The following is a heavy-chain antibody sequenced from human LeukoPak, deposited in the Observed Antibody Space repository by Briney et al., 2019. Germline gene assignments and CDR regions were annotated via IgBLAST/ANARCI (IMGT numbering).Heavy chain of an antibody. CDR1: GFTFSSYE. CDR2: ISSSGSTI. D-gene: IGHD4-17*01. V-gene: IGHV3-48*03. Sequence: GGSLRLSCAASGFTFSSYEMNWVRQAPGKGLEWVSYISSSGSTIYYADSVKGRFTISRDNAKNSLYLQMNSLRAEDTAVYYCAREGTVTTAPFDYWGQGTLVTVSS. CDR3: AREGTVTTAPFDY. J-gene: IGHJ4*02.